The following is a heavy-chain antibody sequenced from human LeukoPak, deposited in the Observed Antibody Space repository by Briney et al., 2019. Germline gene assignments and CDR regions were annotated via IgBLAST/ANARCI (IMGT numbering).Heavy chain of an antibody. J-gene: IGHJ4*02. Sequence: SETLSLTCTVSGGSISITNYYWAWIRQPPGKGLEYIGSIYYSGSTSYNPSLKSRVTMSVDTSKNQFSLKLNSMTATDTAVFYCARHSAGDGIDYWGQGTLVTVSS. CDR3: ARHSAGDGIDY. CDR1: GGSISITNYY. V-gene: IGHV4-39*01. D-gene: IGHD7-27*01. CDR2: IYYSGST.